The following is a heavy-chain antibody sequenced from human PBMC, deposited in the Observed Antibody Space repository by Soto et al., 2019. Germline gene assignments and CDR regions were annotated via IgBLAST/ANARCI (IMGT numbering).Heavy chain of an antibody. CDR1: GFTFDDFA. CDR3: AKDRRALNWYFDL. Sequence: EVQLVESGGGLGQPGTSLRLSCAASGFTFDDFAMHWVRQAPGKGLEWVAGINWNSRSIDYADSVKGRFIISRDNAKKSIYLQPNNLRTEDTAFYYCAKDRRALNWYFDLWGRGTLVVVSS. CDR2: INWNSRSI. V-gene: IGHV3-9*01. J-gene: IGHJ2*01.